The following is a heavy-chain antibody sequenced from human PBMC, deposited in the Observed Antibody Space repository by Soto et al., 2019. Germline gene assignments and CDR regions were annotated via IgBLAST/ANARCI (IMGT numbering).Heavy chain of an antibody. CDR1: GGSVSGYY. CDR2: IYYRGST. D-gene: IGHD6-19*01. V-gene: IGHV4-59*02. Sequence: QVQLQESGPGLVKPSETLSLTCTVSGGSVSGYYWSWIRQPPGKGLEWIGYIYYRGSTNYNPSLKSRVPISVDPSKIQFSLKFSSVTAADTAVYYCARGRQWLDDWGQGTLVTVSS. CDR3: ARGRQWLDD. J-gene: IGHJ4*02.